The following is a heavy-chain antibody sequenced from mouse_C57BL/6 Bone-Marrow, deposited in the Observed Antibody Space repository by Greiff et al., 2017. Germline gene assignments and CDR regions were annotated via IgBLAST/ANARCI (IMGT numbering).Heavy chain of an antibody. V-gene: IGHV1-62-2*01. J-gene: IGHJ2*01. CDR1: GYIFTEYT. CDR3: ASDERYYDYEGYFDY. Sequence: VHLVESGAELVKPGASVKLSCKASGYIFTEYTIHWVKQRSGQGLEWIGWFYPGSGSIKYNERFKDKATLTADKSSNTVYMELSRLKSEASAVYCCASDERYYDYEGYFDYWGRGTTLTVSS. D-gene: IGHD2-4*01. CDR2: FYPGSGSI.